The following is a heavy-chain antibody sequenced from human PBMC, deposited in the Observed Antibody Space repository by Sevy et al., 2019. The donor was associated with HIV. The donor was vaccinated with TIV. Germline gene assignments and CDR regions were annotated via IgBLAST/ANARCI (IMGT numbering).Heavy chain of an antibody. Sequence: ASVKVSCKASGYTFTGYYMNWVRQAPGQGLEWMGWINPNSSDTQYSEKFQGRVTMTRGTSISTAYMQLSTLRSDDTAVYYCARDFLAVTSIPSDAFDIWGQGTMVTVS. V-gene: IGHV1-2*02. CDR1: GYTFTGYY. CDR2: INPNSSDT. J-gene: IGHJ3*02. CDR3: ARDFLAVTSIPSDAFDI. D-gene: IGHD2-21*02.